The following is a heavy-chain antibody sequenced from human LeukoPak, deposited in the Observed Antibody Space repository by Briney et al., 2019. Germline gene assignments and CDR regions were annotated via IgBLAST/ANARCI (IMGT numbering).Heavy chain of an antibody. CDR2: IYYSGRT. D-gene: IGHD1-26*01. J-gene: IGHJ4*02. V-gene: IGHV4-59*12. Sequence: SETLSLTCTVSGGSISSDYWSCIRQPPGKGLRWNGYIYYSGRTNYNPSLKSRVTISLDTSKNPFSLKLSPVTAAATAVYYCARGRIVGATTPLLYWGQGTLVTVSS. CDR1: GGSISSDY. CDR3: ARGRIVGATTPLLY.